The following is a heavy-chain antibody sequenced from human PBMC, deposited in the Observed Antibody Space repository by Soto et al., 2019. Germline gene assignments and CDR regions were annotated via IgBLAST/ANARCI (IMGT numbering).Heavy chain of an antibody. Sequence: QVQLVQSGAEVKKPGSSVKVSCKASGGTFSSYAISWVRQAPGQGLEWMGGIIPVFGTANYAQKFQGRVTITADESTSTAYMELSSLRCEDTAVDYCASRRLSGYSYGPDCCYGVDVWGQGTTVTVSS. D-gene: IGHD5-18*01. CDR1: GGTFSSYA. CDR2: IIPVFGTA. J-gene: IGHJ6*02. CDR3: ASRRLSGYSYGPDCCYGVDV. V-gene: IGHV1-69*12.